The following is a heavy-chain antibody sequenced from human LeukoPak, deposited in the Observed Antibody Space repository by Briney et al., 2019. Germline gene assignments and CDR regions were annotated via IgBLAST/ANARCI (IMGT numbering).Heavy chain of an antibody. CDR3: ARGGGYHSWFDP. Sequence: GGSLRLSCAASGFNFSSYDMHWDREGTGKGLERVSAIGTAGDTYYPGSVKGRFTISRENAKNSLYLQMNSLRAGDTAVYYCARGGGYHSWFDPWGQGTLVTVSS. J-gene: IGHJ5*02. V-gene: IGHV3-13*01. CDR2: IGTAGDT. CDR1: GFNFSSYD. D-gene: IGHD3-16*01.